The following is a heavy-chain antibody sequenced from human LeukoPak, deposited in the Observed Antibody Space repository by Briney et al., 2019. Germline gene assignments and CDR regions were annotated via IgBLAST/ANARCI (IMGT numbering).Heavy chain of an antibody. Sequence: QAGGSLRLSCAASGFTFSQYSMNWVRQAPGEGLEWLSYISSISGAKYYANSVKGRFTISRDNSKNTLYLQMNTLRADDTAVYYCAKDHGSSDWYYFDYWGQGTLVTVSS. D-gene: IGHD6-13*01. V-gene: IGHV3-48*01. CDR2: ISSISGAK. J-gene: IGHJ4*02. CDR3: AKDHGSSDWYYFDY. CDR1: GFTFSQYS.